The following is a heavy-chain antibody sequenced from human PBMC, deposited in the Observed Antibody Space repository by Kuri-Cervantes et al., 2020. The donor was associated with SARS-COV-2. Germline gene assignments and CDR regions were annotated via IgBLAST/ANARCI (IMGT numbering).Heavy chain of an antibody. D-gene: IGHD2-2*01. V-gene: IGHV3-23*01. CDR2: ISSGSYIT. Sequence: GGSLRLSCAASGFTFSSYAMSWVREAPGKGLEWVAAISSGSYITHYADSVKGRFTISRDDSKNTLHLQMDSIRGENTAVYYCAKSGSSSSSYVSRLDVWGKGTTVTVSS. CDR1: GFTFSSYA. CDR3: AKSGSSSSSYVSRLDV. J-gene: IGHJ6*04.